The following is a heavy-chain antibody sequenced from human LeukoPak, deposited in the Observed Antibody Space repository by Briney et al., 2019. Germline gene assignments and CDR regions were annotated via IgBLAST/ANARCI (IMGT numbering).Heavy chain of an antibody. J-gene: IGHJ3*02. D-gene: IGHD1-26*01. CDR2: INPNSGGT. CDR1: GYTFTGYY. Sequence: GASVKVSCKASGYTFTGYYMHWVRQAPGQGLEWMGRINPNSGGTNYAQKFQGRVTMTRDTSISPAYMELSRLRSDDTAVYYCAGIIVGATLGAFDIWGQGTMVTVSS. V-gene: IGHV1-2*06. CDR3: AGIIVGATLGAFDI.